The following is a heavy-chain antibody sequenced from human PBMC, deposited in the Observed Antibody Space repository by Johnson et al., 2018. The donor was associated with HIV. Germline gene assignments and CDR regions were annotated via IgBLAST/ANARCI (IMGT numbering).Heavy chain of an antibody. CDR2: ISYDGSNK. V-gene: IGHV3-30*04. D-gene: IGHD6-6*01. Sequence: QEQLVESGGGVVQPGGSLRLSCAASGFTFSSYAMHWVRQAPGKGLEWVAVISYDGSNKYYVDSVKGRFTISRDNSKNTLYLQMNSLRAEDTAVYYCARVSSSSLGAVDIWGQGTMVTVSS. CDR3: ARVSSSSLGAVDI. J-gene: IGHJ3*02. CDR1: GFTFSSYA.